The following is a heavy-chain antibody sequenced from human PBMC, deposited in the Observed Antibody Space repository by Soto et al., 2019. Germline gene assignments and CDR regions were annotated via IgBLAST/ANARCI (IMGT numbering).Heavy chain of an antibody. CDR3: ASPPRVTYGGISGPYYYYYGIDV. Sequence: QVQLVQSGAEVKKPGSSVKVSCKASGGTFSSYAISWVRQAPGQGLEWMGGIIPIIGTANYAQKFQGRVTITADESTSTAYMELSSLRSEDTAVYYCASPPRVTYGGISGPYYYYYGIDVWGQGTTVTVSS. J-gene: IGHJ6*02. D-gene: IGHD4-17*01. V-gene: IGHV1-69*01. CDR1: GGTFSSYA. CDR2: IIPIIGTA.